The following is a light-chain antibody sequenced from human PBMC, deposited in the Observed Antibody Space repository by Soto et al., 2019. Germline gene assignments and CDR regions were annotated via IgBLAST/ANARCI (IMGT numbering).Light chain of an antibody. J-gene: IGKJ4*01. CDR3: QQRSNWPPLT. CDR1: QSVSSY. V-gene: IGKV3-11*01. Sequence: EIVLTQSPATLSLSPGERATLSCRASQSVSSYLACYQQKPGQAPRLLLYDASNRATGIPARFSGSGSGTDFTLTISSLEPEDFAVYYCQQRSNWPPLTFGGGTKVEIK. CDR2: DAS.